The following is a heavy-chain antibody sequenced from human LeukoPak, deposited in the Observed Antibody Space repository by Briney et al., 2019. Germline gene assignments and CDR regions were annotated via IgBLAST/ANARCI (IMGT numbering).Heavy chain of an antibody. CDR3: ARDIPAPWELHSFDY. Sequence: SETLSLTCTVSGGSISSYYWSWTRQPAGKGLEWIGRIYTSGSTNYNPSLKSRVTMSVDTSKNQFSLKLSSVTAADTAVYYCARDIPAPWELHSFDYWGQGTLVTVSS. CDR2: IYTSGST. D-gene: IGHD1-26*01. CDR1: GGSISSYY. J-gene: IGHJ4*02. V-gene: IGHV4-4*07.